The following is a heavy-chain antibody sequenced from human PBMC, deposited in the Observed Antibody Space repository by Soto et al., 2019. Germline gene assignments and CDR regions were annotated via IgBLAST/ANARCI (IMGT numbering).Heavy chain of an antibody. CDR2: ISWNSGSI. CDR1: GFTFDDYA. V-gene: IGHV3-9*01. CDR3: AKGGYNWNSYLHY. Sequence: EVQLVASGGGLVQPGRSLRLSCAASGFTFDDYAMHWVRQAPGKGLEWVSGISWNSGSIGYADSVKGRFTISRDNAKNSLYLQMNSLRAEDTALYYCAKGGYNWNSYLHYWGQGTLVTVSS. D-gene: IGHD1-7*01. J-gene: IGHJ4*02.